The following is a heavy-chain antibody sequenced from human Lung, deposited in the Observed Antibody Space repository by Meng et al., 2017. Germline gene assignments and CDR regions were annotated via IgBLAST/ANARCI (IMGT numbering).Heavy chain of an antibody. CDR3: ARKAGNCISTTCYSLDY. Sequence: QGKLGQSGAEVMKPGSSVKVSCKALGGIFSNYVIGWVRQAPGQGLEWMGGINAVFGTTNYAQKFHNRVTITSDESTSTVYMELTRLTSEDTAVYFCARKAGNCISTTCYSLDYWGQGTLVTVSS. V-gene: IGHV1-69*05. J-gene: IGHJ4*02. CDR1: GGIFSNYV. D-gene: IGHD2-2*01. CDR2: INAVFGTT.